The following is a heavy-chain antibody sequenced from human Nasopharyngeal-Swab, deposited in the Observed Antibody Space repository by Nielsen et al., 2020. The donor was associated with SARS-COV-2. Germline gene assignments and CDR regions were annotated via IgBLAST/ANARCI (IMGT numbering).Heavy chain of an antibody. Sequence: GESLKISCAASGFIFSSYGMHWVRQAPGKGLEWVAVISYDGSNKYYADSLKGRFTISKDNSKNTLYLQMNSPRAEDTAVYYCAKVPGSSWVDAFDIWGQGTKVTVSS. CDR1: GFIFSSYG. D-gene: IGHD6-13*01. V-gene: IGHV3-30*18. CDR3: AKVPGSSWVDAFDI. J-gene: IGHJ3*02. CDR2: ISYDGSNK.